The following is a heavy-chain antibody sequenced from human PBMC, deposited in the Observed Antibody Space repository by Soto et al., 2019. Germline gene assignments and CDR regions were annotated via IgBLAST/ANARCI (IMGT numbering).Heavy chain of an antibody. J-gene: IGHJ4*02. V-gene: IGHV4-39*01. CDR2: IYYSGST. Sequence: SETLSLTCTVSGGSISSSSYYWGWIRQPPGKGLEWIGSIYYSGSTYYNPSLKSRVTISVDTSKNQFSLKLSSVTAADTAVYYCASSSDSGSYLTFDYWGQGTLVTVSS. CDR3: ASSSDSGSYLTFDY. D-gene: IGHD1-26*01. CDR1: GGSISSSSYY.